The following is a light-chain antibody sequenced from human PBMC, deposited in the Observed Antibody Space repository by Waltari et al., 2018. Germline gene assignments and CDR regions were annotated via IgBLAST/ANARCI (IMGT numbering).Light chain of an antibody. Sequence: QSALTPPASVSGSPGQSITIPCSGSSSDVDSYNIVSWYQQHPGKVPKLILYEGNKRPSGVSNRFSGSKSGDTASLTISGLQAEDEAAYYCCSYVTSRTFVFGGGTKVSVL. J-gene: IGLJ2*01. CDR1: SSDVDSYNI. CDR3: CSYVTSRTFV. V-gene: IGLV2-23*03. CDR2: EGN.